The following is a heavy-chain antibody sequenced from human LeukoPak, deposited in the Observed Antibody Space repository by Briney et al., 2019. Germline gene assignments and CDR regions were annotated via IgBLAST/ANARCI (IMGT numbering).Heavy chain of an antibody. D-gene: IGHD2-2*02. CDR2: INPNSGGT. CDR3: ARDCSSTSCYKEEDY. CDR1: GYTFTGYY. V-gene: IGHV1-2*04. J-gene: IGHJ4*02. Sequence: ASVKVSCKASGYTFTGYYMHWVRQAPGQGLEWMGWINPNSGGTNYAQKFQGWVTMTRDTSISTAYMELSRLRSDDTAVYYCARDCSSTSCYKEEDYWGQGTLVTVSS.